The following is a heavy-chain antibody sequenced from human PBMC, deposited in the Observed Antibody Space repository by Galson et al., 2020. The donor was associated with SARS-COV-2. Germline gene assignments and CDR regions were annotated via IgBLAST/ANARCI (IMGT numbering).Heavy chain of an antibody. V-gene: IGHV1-2*06. J-gene: IGHJ5*02. Sequence: ASVKVSCKASGYTFSGHYMHWVRLAPGQGLEWMGRINPNSGDTDVAQKFQGRVTMTTDTSLTTAYMELSRLTSDDTAVYYCTRGSNSSPFYHFDPWGQGTLGTVSS. CDR1: GYTFSGHY. CDR2: INPNSGDT. CDR3: TRGSNSSPFYHFDP. D-gene: IGHD3-10*01.